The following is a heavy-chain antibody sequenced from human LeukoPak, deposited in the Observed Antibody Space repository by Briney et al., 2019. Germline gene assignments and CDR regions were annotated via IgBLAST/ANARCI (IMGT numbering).Heavy chain of an antibody. Sequence: SETLSLTCTVTGGSISSYYWSWIRQPPGKGLEWIGYIYYSGSTNYNPSLKSRVTISVDTSKNQFSLKLSSVTAADTAVYYCARGITIFERAEYYQHWGQGTLVTVSS. CDR1: GGSISSYY. V-gene: IGHV4-59*01. J-gene: IGHJ1*01. CDR3: ARGITIFERAEYYQH. CDR2: IYYSGST. D-gene: IGHD3-3*01.